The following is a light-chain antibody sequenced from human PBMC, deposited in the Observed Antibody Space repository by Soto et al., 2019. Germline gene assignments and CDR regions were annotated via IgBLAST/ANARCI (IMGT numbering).Light chain of an antibody. CDR2: GAS. V-gene: IGKV3-15*01. Sequence: EIGMTQSPATLSVSPWERATLSCRASQTVSSNLAWYQQKPGQAPRLLIYGASTRATGIPARFSGSGSGTEFTLTISSLQSEDFAVYYCQQYNNWPITFGQGTLLEIK. CDR3: QQYNNWPIT. CDR1: QTVSSN. J-gene: IGKJ5*01.